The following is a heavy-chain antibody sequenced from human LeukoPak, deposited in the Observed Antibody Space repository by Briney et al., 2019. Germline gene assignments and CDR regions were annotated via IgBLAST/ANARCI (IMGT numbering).Heavy chain of an antibody. CDR1: GLPFSAYS. V-gene: IGHV3-11*06. CDR2: IGISSGNT. D-gene: IGHD1-1*01. Sequence: GGSLRLSCAASGLPFSAYSMNWVRQAPGKGLEWISYIGISSGNTKYADSVKGRFTISGDNAKNSLYLQMNSLRVEDTAIYYCARDHNYAFDNWGQGTLVTVSS. CDR3: ARDHNYAFDN. J-gene: IGHJ4*02.